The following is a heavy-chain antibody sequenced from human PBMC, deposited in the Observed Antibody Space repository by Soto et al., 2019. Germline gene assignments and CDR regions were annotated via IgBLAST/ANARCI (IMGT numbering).Heavy chain of an antibody. D-gene: IGHD3-3*01. J-gene: IGHJ4*02. CDR1: GGSISSGDYY. V-gene: IGHV4-30-4*01. CDR2: IYYSGST. CDR3: ARDYSDFWSGYYTSY. Sequence: QVQLQESGPGLVKPSQTLSLTCTVSGGSISSGDYYWSWIRQPPGKGLEWIGYIYYSGSTYYNPSLKSRVNIPVDTSKNQCALQLSSVTAADTAVYYCARDYSDFWSGYYTSYWGQGTLVPVSS.